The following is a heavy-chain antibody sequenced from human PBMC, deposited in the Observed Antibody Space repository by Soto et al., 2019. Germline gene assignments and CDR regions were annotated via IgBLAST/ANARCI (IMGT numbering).Heavy chain of an antibody. D-gene: IGHD3-9*01. CDR3: ASGPLRYFDWLPAYHLGHYGMDV. J-gene: IGHJ6*02. CDR1: GYTFTSYA. CDR2: INAGNGNT. Sequence: ASVKVSCKASGYTFTSYAMHWVRQAPGQRLEWMGWINAGNGNTKYSQKFQGRVTITRDTSASTAYMELSSLRSEDTAVYYCASGPLRYFDWLPAYHLGHYGMDVWGQGTTVTV. V-gene: IGHV1-3*01.